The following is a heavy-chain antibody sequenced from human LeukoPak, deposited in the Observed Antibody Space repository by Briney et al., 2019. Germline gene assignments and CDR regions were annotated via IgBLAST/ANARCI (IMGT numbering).Heavy chain of an antibody. J-gene: IGHJ4*02. CDR2: IYYSGST. D-gene: IGHD2-2*01. V-gene: IGHV4-59*08. CDR1: GGSISSYY. Sequence: PSETLSLTCTVSGGSISSYYWSWIRQPPGKGLEWIGYIYYSGSTNYNPSLKSRVTISVDTSKNQFSLKLSSVTAADTAVYYCARHEPGLVVVPAAISNYWGQGTLVTVSS. CDR3: ARHEPGLVVVPAAISNY.